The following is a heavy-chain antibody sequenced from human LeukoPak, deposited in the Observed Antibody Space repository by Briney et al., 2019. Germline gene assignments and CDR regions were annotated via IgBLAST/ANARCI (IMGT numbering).Heavy chain of an antibody. D-gene: IGHD3-22*01. V-gene: IGHV1-2*02. J-gene: IGHJ4*02. Sequence: ASVKVSCKTSGNTFTGYYLHWVRQAPGQGLEWMGWINPDSGDTNYAQKFQGRVTMTRDTSIVTAYMDLSSLRSDDTAAYYCASSYDSSGYYNSWGQGTQVTVSS. CDR3: ASSYDSSGYYNS. CDR2: INPDSGDT. CDR1: GNTFTGYY.